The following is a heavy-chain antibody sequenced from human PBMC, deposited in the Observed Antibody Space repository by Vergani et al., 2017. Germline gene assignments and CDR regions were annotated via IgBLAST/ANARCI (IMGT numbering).Heavy chain of an antibody. CDR1: GYTFTDHY. CDR3: ATTQTVTTSGMEV. CDR2: VDPEDGEK. D-gene: IGHD4-17*01. V-gene: IGHV1-69-2*01. J-gene: IGHJ6*02. Sequence: EVQLVQSGAEVKKPGASMKISCKVSGYTFTDHYMHWVKQAPGKGLEWMGLVDPEDGEKIYAEKFKGRVTIAADTSTDTAHLELSSLRSEDTAVYYCATTQTVTTSGMEVWGQGTTVIVSS.